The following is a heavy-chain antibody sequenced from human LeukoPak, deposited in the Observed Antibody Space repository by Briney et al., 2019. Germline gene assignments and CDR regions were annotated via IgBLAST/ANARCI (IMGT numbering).Heavy chain of an antibody. CDR2: IYYSGST. D-gene: IGHD3-16*01. V-gene: IGHV4-39*01. CDR3: ARISYGYFQH. CDR1: GGSISSSSYY. Sequence: SETLCLTCTVSGGSISSSSYYWGWIRQPPGKGLEWIGSIYYSGSTYYNPSLKSRVTISVDTSKNQFSLKLSSVTAADTAVYYCARISYGYFQHWGQGTLVTVSS. J-gene: IGHJ1*01.